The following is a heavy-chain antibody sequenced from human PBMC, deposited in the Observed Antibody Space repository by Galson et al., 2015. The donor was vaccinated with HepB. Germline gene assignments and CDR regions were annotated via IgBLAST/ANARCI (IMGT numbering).Heavy chain of an antibody. Sequence: PALVKPTPTLTLTCTFYGFSLDTSGVGVGWVRQPPGKALEWLALIYWNDNKRYSPSLKRRLSISKNTSENQVVLTMTNMDPVDTATYYCAHTPITVIVNNFYYLYGMDVWGQGTAVTVSS. J-gene: IGHJ6*02. CDR1: GFSLDTSGVG. CDR3: AHTPITVIVNNFYYLYGMDV. CDR2: IYWNDNK. V-gene: IGHV2-5*01. D-gene: IGHD3-22*01.